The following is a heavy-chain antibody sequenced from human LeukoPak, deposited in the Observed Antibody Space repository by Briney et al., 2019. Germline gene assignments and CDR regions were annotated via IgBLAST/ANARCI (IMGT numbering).Heavy chain of an antibody. CDR1: GVSISDYH. CDR3: ARMYSGTSYYFDF. J-gene: IGHJ4*02. Sequence: SETLSLTCSVSGVSISDYHWIWIRQPPAKGLEWMGYFSYSGSTRYNHSLRSRVTMSVDTSKNQFSLMLISVAAADTAVYYCARMYSGTSYYFDFWGQGTLVTVFS. D-gene: IGHD1-26*01. V-gene: IGHV4-59*01. CDR2: FSYSGST.